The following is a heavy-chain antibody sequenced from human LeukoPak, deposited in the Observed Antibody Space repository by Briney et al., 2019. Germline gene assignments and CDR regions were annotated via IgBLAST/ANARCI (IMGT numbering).Heavy chain of an antibody. CDR1: GFTFSSYS. CDR3: AKDPEKGLAVARLKH. Sequence: PGGSLRLSCAASGFTFSSYSMNWVRQAPGKGLEWVSSISSSSSYIYYADSVKGRFTIFRDKSKTTLFLQMDSLRAEDTAVYYCAKDPEKGLAVARLKHWGQGTLVTVSS. V-gene: IGHV3-21*01. J-gene: IGHJ1*01. CDR2: ISSSSSYI. D-gene: IGHD6-19*01.